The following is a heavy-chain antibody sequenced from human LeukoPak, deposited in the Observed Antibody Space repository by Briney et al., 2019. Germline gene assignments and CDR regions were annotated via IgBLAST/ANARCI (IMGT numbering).Heavy chain of an antibody. CDR3: AREHGDYTSLFDY. CDR1: GGSISSGNYY. Sequence: SETLSLTCTVSGGSISSGNYYWNWIRQPAGKGLEWIGRIYTSGSTHYNPSLKSRVTISVDTSKNQFSLKLSSVTAADTTVYYCAREHGDYTSLFDYWGQGTLVTVSS. V-gene: IGHV4-61*02. J-gene: IGHJ4*02. CDR2: IYTSGST. D-gene: IGHD4-17*01.